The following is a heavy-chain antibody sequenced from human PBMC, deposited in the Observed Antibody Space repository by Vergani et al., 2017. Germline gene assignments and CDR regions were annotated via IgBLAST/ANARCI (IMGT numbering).Heavy chain of an antibody. V-gene: IGHV4-38-2*02. Sequence: QVQLQESGPGLVKPSETLSLTCTVSGYSISSGYYWGWIRQPPGKGLAWIGSIYHSGSTYYNPSLKSRVTISVDTSKNQFSLKLSSVTASDTAVYYCARGLPTCFDYWGQGTLVTVSS. CDR2: IYHSGST. J-gene: IGHJ4*02. CDR1: GYSISSGYY. CDR3: ARGLPTCFDY.